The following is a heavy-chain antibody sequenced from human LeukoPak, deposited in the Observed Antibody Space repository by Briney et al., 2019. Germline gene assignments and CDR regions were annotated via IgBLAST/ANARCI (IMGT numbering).Heavy chain of an antibody. Sequence: GGSLRLSCAASGFTFSSYWMSWVRQAPGKGLEWVSAISGSGDNTYYADSVKGRFTISRDNSKNTLYLQMNSLRAEDTALYYCAKGSYYDSSGTYYFDYWGQGTLVTVSS. V-gene: IGHV3-23*01. CDR1: GFTFSSYW. J-gene: IGHJ4*02. D-gene: IGHD3-22*01. CDR3: AKGSYYDSSGTYYFDY. CDR2: ISGSGDNT.